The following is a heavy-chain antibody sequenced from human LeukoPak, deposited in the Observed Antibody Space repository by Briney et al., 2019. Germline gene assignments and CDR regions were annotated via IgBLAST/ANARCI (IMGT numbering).Heavy chain of an antibody. CDR1: GGTFSSYA. J-gene: IGHJ6*02. CDR3: ARTVYGSGTFYYYYDMDV. Sequence: SVKVSCKASGGTFSSYAISWVRQAPGQGLEWMGRIIPILGTANYAEKFQGRVTITADKATSTAYMELNGLTSGDTAVYYCARTVYGSGTFYYYYDMDVWGQGTTVTVSS. D-gene: IGHD3-10*01. CDR2: IIPILGTA. V-gene: IGHV1-69*04.